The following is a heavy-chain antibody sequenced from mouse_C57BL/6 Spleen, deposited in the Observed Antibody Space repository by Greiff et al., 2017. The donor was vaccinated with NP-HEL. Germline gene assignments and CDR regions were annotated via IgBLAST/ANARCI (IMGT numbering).Heavy chain of an antibody. CDR3: ARLFELGEGYYLDY. CDR2: IYPRSGNT. V-gene: IGHV1-81*01. Sequence: VQLQQSGAELARPGASVKLSCKASGYTFTSYGISWVKQRTGQGLEWIGEIYPRSGNTYYNEKFKGKATLTADKSSSTAYMELRSLTSEDSAVYFCARLFELGEGYYLDYWGQGTTLTVSS. D-gene: IGHD4-1*01. J-gene: IGHJ2*01. CDR1: GYTFTSYG.